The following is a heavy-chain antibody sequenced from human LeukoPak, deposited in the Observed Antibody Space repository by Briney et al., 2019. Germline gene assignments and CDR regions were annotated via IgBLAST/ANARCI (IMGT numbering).Heavy chain of an antibody. D-gene: IGHD5-12*01. CDR2: ISSSSSYI. CDR1: GFTFSSYS. CDR3: ARSMRVFVASFDAFDI. V-gene: IGHV3-21*01. Sequence: AGGSLRLSCVASGFTFSSYSMNWVRQAPGKGLEWGSSISSSSSYIYYADSVKGRFTISRDNAKNSLYLQMNSLRAEDTAVYYCARSMRVFVASFDAFDIWGQGTMITVSS. J-gene: IGHJ3*02.